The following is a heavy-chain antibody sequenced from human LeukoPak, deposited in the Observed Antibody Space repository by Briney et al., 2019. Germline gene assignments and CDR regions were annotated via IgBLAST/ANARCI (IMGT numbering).Heavy chain of an antibody. J-gene: IGHJ6*03. CDR2: ISSSSSYI. CDR1: GFTFSSYS. D-gene: IGHD6-13*01. V-gene: IGHV3-21*01. CDR3: ARDISWRETDYYYMDV. Sequence: GGSLRLSCAASGFTFSSYSMNWVRQAPGKGLEWVSSISSSSSYIYYADSVKGRFTISRDNAKNSLYLQMNSLRAEDTAVYYCARDISWRETDYYYMDVWGKGTTVTISS.